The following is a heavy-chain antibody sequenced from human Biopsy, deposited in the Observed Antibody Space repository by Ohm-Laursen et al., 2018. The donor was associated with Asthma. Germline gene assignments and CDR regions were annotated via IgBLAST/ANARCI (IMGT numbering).Heavy chain of an antibody. CDR3: ASDFPKDYVRYNFQF. Sequence: ASVKVSCKISGYILTDLSMHWVRQAPGQGLEWMGGHDHEEGGTVNARRFQGRVTMTEDTSTDTAYMELSSLSSDDTAVYYCASDFPKDYVRYNFQFWGQGTLVTVSS. CDR1: GYILTDLS. J-gene: IGHJ4*02. V-gene: IGHV1-24*01. CDR2: HDHEEGGT. D-gene: IGHD4-17*01.